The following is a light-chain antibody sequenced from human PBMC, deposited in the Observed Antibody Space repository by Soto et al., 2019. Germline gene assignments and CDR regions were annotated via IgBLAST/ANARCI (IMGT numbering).Light chain of an antibody. CDR2: KAS. CDR1: QSISTW. Sequence: DIQMTQSPSTLSASVGDRITITCRASQSISTWLAWYQQKPGKAPKLLIYKASSLESGVPSRFSGSGSGTEFTLTISSLQPDDFARYHCQQYNSYPWTFGQGTKVEIK. J-gene: IGKJ1*01. V-gene: IGKV1-5*03. CDR3: QQYNSYPWT.